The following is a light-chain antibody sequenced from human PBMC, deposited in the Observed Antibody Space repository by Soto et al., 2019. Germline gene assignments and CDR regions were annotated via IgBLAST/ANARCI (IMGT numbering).Light chain of an antibody. CDR2: EGS. CDR1: SSDVGSSNL. J-gene: IGLJ2*01. CDR3: CSYAGSSTWV. V-gene: IGLV2-23*01. Sequence: QSALTQPASVSGSPGQSITISCTGTSSDVGSSNLVSWYQQHPGKAPKLMIYEGSKRPSGVSNRFSGSKSGNTASLTSSGLQDEDEADYCCCSYAGSSTWVFGGGTKVTVL.